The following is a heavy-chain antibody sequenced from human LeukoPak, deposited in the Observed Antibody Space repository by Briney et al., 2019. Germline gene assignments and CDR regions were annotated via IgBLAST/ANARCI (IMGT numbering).Heavy chain of an antibody. Sequence: GGSLRLSCAASGFSFSSCGMHWVRQAPGKGLEWVAFIRYDGTNKYYADSVKGRFTISRDNSNNTLYLQMNSLRAEDTALYYCAKDWQIGYWGQGTLVTVSS. CDR2: IRYDGTNK. CDR1: GFSFSSCG. V-gene: IGHV3-30*02. J-gene: IGHJ4*02. CDR3: AKDWQIGY.